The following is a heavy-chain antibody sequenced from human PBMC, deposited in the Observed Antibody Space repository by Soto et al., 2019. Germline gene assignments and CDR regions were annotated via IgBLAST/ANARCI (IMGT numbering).Heavy chain of an antibody. J-gene: IGHJ4*02. CDR2: INAGNGNT. Sequence: QVQLVQSGAEVKKPGASVKVSCKASGYTFTSYAMHWVRQAPGQRLEWMGWINAGNGNTKYSQKFQGRVTITRDTSASTAXMELXSLRSEDTAVYYCARPHFSSSYYFDYWGQGTLVTVSS. CDR1: GYTFTSYA. CDR3: ARPHFSSSYYFDY. V-gene: IGHV1-3*01. D-gene: IGHD6-13*01.